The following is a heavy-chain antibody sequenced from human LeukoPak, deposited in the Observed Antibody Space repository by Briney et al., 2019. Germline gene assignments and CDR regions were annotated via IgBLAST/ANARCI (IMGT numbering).Heavy chain of an antibody. V-gene: IGHV3-7*01. Sequence: PGGSLRLFCAASGFTFSSYWMSWVRQAPGKGLEWVANIKQDGSEKYYVDSVKGRFTISRDNAKNSLYLQMNSLRAEDTAVYYCARGVTTQGYYYYYMDVWGKGTTASVSS. J-gene: IGHJ6*03. D-gene: IGHD4-11*01. CDR1: GFTFSSYW. CDR2: IKQDGSEK. CDR3: ARGVTTQGYYYYYMDV.